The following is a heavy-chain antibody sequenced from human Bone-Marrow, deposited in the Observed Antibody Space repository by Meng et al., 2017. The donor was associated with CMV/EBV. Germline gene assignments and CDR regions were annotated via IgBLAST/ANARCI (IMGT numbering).Heavy chain of an antibody. J-gene: IGHJ4*02. CDR1: GYMFTDYY. V-gene: IGHV1-18*04. Sequence: ASVKVSCKASGYMFTDYYMHWVRQAPGQGLEWMGWISAYNGNTNYAQKLQGRVTMTTDTSTSTAYMELRSLRSDDTAVYYCAMGARPGYWGQGTLVTVSS. D-gene: IGHD6-6*01. CDR2: ISAYNGNT. CDR3: AMGARPGY.